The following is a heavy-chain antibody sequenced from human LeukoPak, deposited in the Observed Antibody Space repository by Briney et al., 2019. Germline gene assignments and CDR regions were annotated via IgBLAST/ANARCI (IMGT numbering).Heavy chain of an antibody. J-gene: IGHJ5*02. Sequence: PSETLSLTCTVSGGSISSYYWSWIRQAPGKGLEWIGEINHSGSTNYNPSLKSRVTISVDTSKNQFSLKLSSVTAADTAVYYCATEPGYCSGGRCYGGWFDPWGQGTLVTVSS. V-gene: IGHV4-34*01. CDR2: INHSGST. CDR3: ATEPGYCSGGRCYGGWFDP. CDR1: GGSISSYY. D-gene: IGHD2-15*01.